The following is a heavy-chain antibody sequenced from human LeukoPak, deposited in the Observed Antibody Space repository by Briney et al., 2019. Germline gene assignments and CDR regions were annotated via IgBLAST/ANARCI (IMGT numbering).Heavy chain of an antibody. V-gene: IGHV4-34*01. J-gene: IGHJ4*02. CDR1: GGSFSGYY. CDR3: ASEMIEMDTIRYY. Sequence: PSETLSLTCAVYGGSFSGYYWSWIRQPPGKGLEWIGEISHSGSTNYNPSLKSRVTISVDTSKNQFSLKLSSVTAADTAVYYCASEMIEMDTIRYYWGEGSLVTVSS. D-gene: IGHD5-24*01. CDR2: ISHSGST.